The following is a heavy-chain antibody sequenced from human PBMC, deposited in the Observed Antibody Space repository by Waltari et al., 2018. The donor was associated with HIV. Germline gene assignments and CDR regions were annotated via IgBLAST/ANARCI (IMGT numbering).Heavy chain of an antibody. CDR1: GFTCSSYT. Sequence: QVQLVESGGGVVQPGGSLRLSWAASGFTCSSYTLPGVRQAPGKGLEWVAVISNDENNKYYAESVKGRFTISRDNSKNTLYLQMNSLRVEDTALYYCAREGEGTWEWHAFDVWGQETMVTVSS. CDR2: ISNDENNK. J-gene: IGHJ3*01. CDR3: AREGEGTWEWHAFDV. D-gene: IGHD1-26*01. V-gene: IGHV3-30-3*01.